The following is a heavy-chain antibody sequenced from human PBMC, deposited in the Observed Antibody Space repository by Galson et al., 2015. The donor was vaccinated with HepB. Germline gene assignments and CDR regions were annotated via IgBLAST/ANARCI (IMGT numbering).Heavy chain of an antibody. J-gene: IGHJ6*02. CDR2: ISGSVHNT. Sequence: SLRLSCAASGFTFSSYAMSWVRQAPGKGLEWVSSISGSVHNTYYADSVKGRFSISRDNSKNTVYLQMNSLSAEDTAVYYCAKDELDGSGSYWVIHGMDVWGQGTTVTVSS. CDR1: GFTFSSYA. CDR3: AKDELDGSGSYWVIHGMDV. D-gene: IGHD3-10*01. V-gene: IGHV3-23*01.